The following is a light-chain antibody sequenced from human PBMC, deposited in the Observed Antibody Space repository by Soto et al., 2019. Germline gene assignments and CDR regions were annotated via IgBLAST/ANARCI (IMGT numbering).Light chain of an antibody. Sequence: EIVLTQSPATLSLSPGERATLSCRASQSVSSYLAWYQQKPGQAPRLLIYDASNRATASPASFSGGGSGTDITLPTSSLQPDDFAFFYYQQRSNWPLFTFGPGTKVDIK. CDR2: DAS. J-gene: IGKJ3*01. CDR3: QQRSNWPLFT. CDR1: QSVSSY. V-gene: IGKV3-11*01.